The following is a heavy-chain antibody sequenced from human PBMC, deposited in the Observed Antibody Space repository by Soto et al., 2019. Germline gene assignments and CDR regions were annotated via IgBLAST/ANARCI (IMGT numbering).Heavy chain of an antibody. D-gene: IGHD3-16*01. Sequence: TSETLSLTCTVSGGSISSYYWSWIRQPPGKGLEWIGYIYYSGSTNYNPSLKSRVTISVDTSKNQFSLKLSSVTAADTAVYYCARDRARGTGGGGTDYYYYYMDVWGKGTTVTVSS. CDR3: ARDRARGTGGGGTDYYYYYMDV. V-gene: IGHV4-59*01. CDR2: IYYSGST. J-gene: IGHJ6*03. CDR1: GGSISSYY.